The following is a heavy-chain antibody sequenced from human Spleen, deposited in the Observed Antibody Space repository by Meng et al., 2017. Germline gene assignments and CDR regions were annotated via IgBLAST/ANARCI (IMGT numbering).Heavy chain of an antibody. CDR1: GFTFDDYG. Sequence: GGSLRLSCAASGFTFDDYGMSWVRQAPGKGLEWVSGINWNGVSTNYGDSVKGRFTISRHNSKNTLYLQVNSLRAEDTALYYCAKYSYGLGDYFDYWGQGALVTVSS. J-gene: IGHJ4*02. CDR3: AKYSYGLGDYFDY. D-gene: IGHD3-10*01. CDR2: INWNGVST. V-gene: IGHV3-20*04.